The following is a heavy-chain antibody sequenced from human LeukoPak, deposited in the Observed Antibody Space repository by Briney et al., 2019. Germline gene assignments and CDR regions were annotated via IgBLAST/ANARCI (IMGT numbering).Heavy chain of an antibody. Sequence: VRSLRLSCASTGFTFNLFCMQWVRQGPGQGLVLVAVISYDGSNICSAGSAKGRISLSRDNSKNTLYLQMNSLRPEDKTVYYCATDHGFHCGAYVDYWGKGTLVTGAS. D-gene: IGHD4-17*01. V-gene: IGHV3-30*03. CDR3: ATDHGFHCGAYVDY. CDR1: GFTFNLFC. J-gene: IGHJ4*02. CDR2: ISYDGSNI.